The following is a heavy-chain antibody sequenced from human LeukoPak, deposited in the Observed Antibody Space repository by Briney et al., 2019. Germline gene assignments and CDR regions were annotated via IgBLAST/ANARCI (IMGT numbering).Heavy chain of an antibody. CDR1: GFTFDDYA. CDR3: AKDRSYYDSSGYYDY. V-gene: IGHV3-9*01. D-gene: IGHD3-22*01. J-gene: IGHJ4*02. CDR2: ISWNSGSI. Sequence: GRSLRLSCAASGFTFDDYAMHWVRHAPGKGLEWVSGISWNSGSIGYADSVKGRFTISRDNAKNSLYLQMNSLRAEDTALYYCAKDRSYYDSSGYYDYWGQGTLVTVSS.